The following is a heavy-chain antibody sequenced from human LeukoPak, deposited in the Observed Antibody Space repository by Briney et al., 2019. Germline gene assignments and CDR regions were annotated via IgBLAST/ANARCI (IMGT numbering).Heavy chain of an antibody. CDR1: GFTFSSYW. J-gene: IGHJ6*03. D-gene: IGHD6-19*01. V-gene: IGHV3-7*01. CDR2: IKQDGSEK. CDR3: ARDWEYSSGWYNYYYYMDV. Sequence: GGSLRLSCAASGFTFSSYWMSWVRQAPGKGLEWVANIKQDGSEKYYVDSVKGRFTISRDNAKNSLYLQMNSLRAEDTAVCYCARDWEYSSGWYNYYYYMDVWGKGTTVTVSS.